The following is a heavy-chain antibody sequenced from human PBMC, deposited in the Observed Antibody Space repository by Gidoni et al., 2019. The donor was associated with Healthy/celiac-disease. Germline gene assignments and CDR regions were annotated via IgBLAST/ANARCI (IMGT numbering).Heavy chain of an antibody. CDR1: GGSFSGYY. D-gene: IGHD3-10*01. V-gene: IGHV4-34*01. CDR2: INHSGST. J-gene: IGHJ6*02. CDR3: ARGRGAAPRNNYYYYGMDV. Sequence: QVQLQQWGAGLLKPSETLSLTCAVYGGSFSGYYWSWIRQPPGKGLEWIGEINHSGSTNYNPSLKSRVTISVDTSKNQFSLKLSSVTAAATAVYYCARGRGAAPRNNYYYYGMDVWGQGTTVTVSS.